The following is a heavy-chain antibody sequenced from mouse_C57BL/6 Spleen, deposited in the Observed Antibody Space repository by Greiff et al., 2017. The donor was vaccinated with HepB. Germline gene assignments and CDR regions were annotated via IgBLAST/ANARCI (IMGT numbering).Heavy chain of an antibody. Sequence: VQLQQPGAELVKPGASVKLSCKASGYTFTSYWMQWVKQTPGQGLEWIGEIDPSDSYTNYNQKFKGKATLTVDTSSSTAYMQLSSLTSEDSAVYYCARGNYYGSSYPLFDYWGQGTTLTVSS. CDR2: IDPSDSYT. J-gene: IGHJ2*01. D-gene: IGHD1-1*01. V-gene: IGHV1-50*01. CDR1: GYTFTSYW. CDR3: ARGNYYGSSYPLFDY.